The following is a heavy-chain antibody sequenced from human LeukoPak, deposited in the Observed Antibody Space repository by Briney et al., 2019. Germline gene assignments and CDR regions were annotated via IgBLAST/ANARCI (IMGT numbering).Heavy chain of an antibody. CDR1: GYTFASYG. D-gene: IGHD2-8*02. J-gene: IGHJ4*02. V-gene: IGHV1-18*01. CDR3: ARDTALIRTPGGPDY. CDR2: ISAYNGET. Sequence: ASVKVSCKASGYTFASYGISWVGQAPGQGLEWMGWISAYNGETKYAQHLQARVTLTTHTSTGTAYMELRSLTSDDTALYYCARDTALIRTPGGPDYWGQGTLVTVSS.